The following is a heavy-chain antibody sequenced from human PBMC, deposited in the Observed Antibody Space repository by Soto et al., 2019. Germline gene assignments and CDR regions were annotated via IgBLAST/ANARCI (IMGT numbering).Heavy chain of an antibody. J-gene: IGHJ3*02. D-gene: IGHD3-10*01. CDR3: AKVRGHAFDI. V-gene: IGHV4-31*03. Sequence: QVQLQESGPGLVKPSQTLSLNCSVSGVSINSGDYYWSWIRQHAGQGLEWIGYIFYSGTTFYNPSLKSRVTISIDASKNQFSLEMSSVTAADTAVYYCAKVRGHAFDIRGPGTMVTVSS. CDR1: GVSINSGDYY. CDR2: IFYSGTT.